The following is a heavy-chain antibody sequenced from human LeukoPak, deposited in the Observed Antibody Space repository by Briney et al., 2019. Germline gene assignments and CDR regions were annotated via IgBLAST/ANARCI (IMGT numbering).Heavy chain of an antibody. J-gene: IGHJ3*02. D-gene: IGHD2-8*01. CDR1: GVSISIYY. V-gene: IGHV4-59*01. Sequence: PSETLSLTCTVSGVSISIYYWSWIRQPPGKGLEWIGYIYYSGSTDYNPSLKSRATMSVDTSKNQFSLKLNSVTAADTAVYYCARMADGFDIWGQGTMVTVSS. CDR2: IYYSGST. CDR3: ARMADGFDI.